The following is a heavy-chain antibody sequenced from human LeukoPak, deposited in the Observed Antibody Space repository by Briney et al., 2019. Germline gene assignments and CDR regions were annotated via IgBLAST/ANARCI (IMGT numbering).Heavy chain of an antibody. V-gene: IGHV3-30*04. CDR2: ISYDGSNK. J-gene: IGHJ5*02. CDR1: GFAFSSYA. CDR3: AREMLAAVAAQS. D-gene: IGHD6-19*01. Sequence: GGSMRLSCAASGFAFSSYAMHRVRQAPGKGLEWVAVISYDGSNKYYADSVKGRFTISRDNAKNSLYLQMNSLRAEDTAVYYCAREMLAAVAAQSWGQGTLVTVSS.